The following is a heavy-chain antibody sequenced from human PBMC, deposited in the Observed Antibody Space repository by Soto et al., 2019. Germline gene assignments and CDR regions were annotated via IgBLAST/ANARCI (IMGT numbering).Heavy chain of an antibody. CDR3: AKDHSSWFPDY. D-gene: IGHD6-13*01. Sequence: PGGSLRLSCAASGFTFSSYGMHWVRQAPGKGLEWVAVISYDGSNKYYADSVKGRFTISRDNSKNTLYLQMNSLRAEDTAVYYCAKDHSSWFPDYWGQGTLVTVSS. V-gene: IGHV3-30*18. J-gene: IGHJ4*02. CDR1: GFTFSSYG. CDR2: ISYDGSNK.